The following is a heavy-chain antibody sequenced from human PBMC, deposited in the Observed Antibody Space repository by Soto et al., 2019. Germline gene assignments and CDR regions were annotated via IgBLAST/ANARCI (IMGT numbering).Heavy chain of an antibody. CDR1: GYTFTSYG. J-gene: IGHJ6*03. CDR3: ARVGGTYYYYMDV. Sequence: ASVKVSCKASGYTFTSYGISWVRQAPGQGLEWMGWIAAYNGKTDYAQSVQGRVTLTMDIPTSTVYMELRSLRSDDTAVYYCARVGGTYYYYMDVWGKGTTVTVSS. V-gene: IGHV1-18*01. D-gene: IGHD1-26*01. CDR2: IAAYNGKT.